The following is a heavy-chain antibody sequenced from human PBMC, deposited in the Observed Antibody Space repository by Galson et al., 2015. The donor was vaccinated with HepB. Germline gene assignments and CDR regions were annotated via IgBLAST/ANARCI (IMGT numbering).Heavy chain of an antibody. CDR3: ARAMVRGVLLFDY. D-gene: IGHD3-10*01. Sequence: SVKVSCKASGYTFTRYDMNWVRQAPGQGLEWMGWINTNTGNPTYAQAFTGRFVFSLDTSVSTAYLQISSLKAEDTAVYYCARAMVRGVLLFDYWGQGALVTVSS. V-gene: IGHV7-4-1*02. CDR1: GYTFTRYD. J-gene: IGHJ4*02. CDR2: INTNTGNP.